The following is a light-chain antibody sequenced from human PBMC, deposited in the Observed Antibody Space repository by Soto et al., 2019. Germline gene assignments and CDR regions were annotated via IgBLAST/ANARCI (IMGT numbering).Light chain of an antibody. Sequence: DIQMTQSPSSLSVSIGDRVTITCRSRQSISAYINWYQKKSGTPTKLLMYAASNLQSGVPSRFSGRGSGTDFTLTISSLQPEDFASYYCQQTYRIPYTFGQGTKVEI. CDR2: AAS. V-gene: IGKV1-39*01. CDR1: QSISAY. CDR3: QQTYRIPYT. J-gene: IGKJ2*01.